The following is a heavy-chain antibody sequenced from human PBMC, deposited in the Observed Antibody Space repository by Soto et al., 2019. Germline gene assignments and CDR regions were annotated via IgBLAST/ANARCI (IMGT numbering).Heavy chain of an antibody. CDR1: GGSISSGGYS. CDR3: ARGAFTMVRGVIINDNWFDP. Sequence: QLQLQESGSGLVKPSQTLSLTCAVSGGSISSGGYSWSWIRQPPGKGLEWIGYIYHSGSTYYNPSLKSRVTISVDRSKNQFSPKLSSVTAADTAVYYCARGAFTMVRGVIINDNWFDPWGQGTLVTVSS. J-gene: IGHJ5*02. V-gene: IGHV4-30-2*01. CDR2: IYHSGST. D-gene: IGHD3-10*01.